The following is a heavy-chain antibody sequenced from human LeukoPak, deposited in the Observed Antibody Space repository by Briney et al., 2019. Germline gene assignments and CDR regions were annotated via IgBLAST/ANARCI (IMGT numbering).Heavy chain of an antibody. Sequence: GGSLRLSCAASGFTFSSYDMHWVRQATGKGLEWVSAIGTAGDTYYPGSVKGRFTISRESAKNSLYLQMNSLRAGDTAVYYCARGVSSTHRTTPDNWFDPWGQGTLVTVSS. J-gene: IGHJ5*02. CDR3: ARGVSSTHRTTPDNWFDP. CDR1: GFTFSSYD. V-gene: IGHV3-13*01. CDR2: IGTAGDT. D-gene: IGHD2-2*01.